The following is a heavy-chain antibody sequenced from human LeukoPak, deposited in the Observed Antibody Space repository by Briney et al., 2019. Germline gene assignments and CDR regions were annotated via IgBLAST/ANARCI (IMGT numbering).Heavy chain of an antibody. CDR3: ARERVLRFLEWLLTPHAFDI. D-gene: IGHD3-3*01. J-gene: IGHJ3*02. Sequence: PSETLSLTCTVSGGSISSYYWSWIRQPPGKGLEWIGYIYYSGSTNYNPSLKSRVTISVDTSKNQFSLKLSSVTAADTAVYYCARERVLRFLEWLLTPHAFDIWGQGTMVTVSS. V-gene: IGHV4-59*01. CDR1: GGSISSYY. CDR2: IYYSGST.